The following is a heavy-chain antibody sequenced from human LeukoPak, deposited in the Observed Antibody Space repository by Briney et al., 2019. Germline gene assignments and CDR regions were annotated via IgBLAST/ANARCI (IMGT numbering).Heavy chain of an antibody. V-gene: IGHV1-18*01. CDR1: GYDFTSVG. CDR3: ARAGSGSGWYFDY. CDR2: ISPYNGNT. Sequence: ASVKVSCKASGYDFTSVGITWVRRAPGQGLEWMGWISPYNGNTRYAQKFQGRVAMTTDTSTTTAYMEWRGLRFNDTAVYYCARAGSGSGWYFDYWGQGTLVTVSS. J-gene: IGHJ4*02. D-gene: IGHD6-19*01.